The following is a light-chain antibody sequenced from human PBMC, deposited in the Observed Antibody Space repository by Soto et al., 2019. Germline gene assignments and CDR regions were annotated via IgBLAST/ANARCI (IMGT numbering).Light chain of an antibody. V-gene: IGLV2-8*01. Sequence: QSVLTQPPSASGSPGQSVRISCTGTRRDVGGYNYVAWYQQHPGKAPKLMIYEVTKRPSGVPDRFSGSKSGNTAFLTVSGLQPGDEADYYCSSYVGSDVFVFXTGTKLTVL. CDR3: SSYVGSDVFV. J-gene: IGLJ1*01. CDR1: RRDVGGYNY. CDR2: EVT.